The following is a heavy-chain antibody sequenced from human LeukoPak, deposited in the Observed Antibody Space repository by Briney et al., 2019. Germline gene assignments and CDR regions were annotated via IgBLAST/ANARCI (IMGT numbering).Heavy chain of an antibody. CDR3: ARDPLS. J-gene: IGHJ3*01. Sequence: ASVNVSCKPSGYTFTMYGISWVPQAPEQRVEWMGWISAYNGNTNYAQKLQGRFTMTTEKSTSTAYMELRSLRSDETAVYYCARDPLSWGQGTMVTVSS. CDR1: GYTFTMYG. V-gene: IGHV1-18*01. CDR2: ISAYNGNT.